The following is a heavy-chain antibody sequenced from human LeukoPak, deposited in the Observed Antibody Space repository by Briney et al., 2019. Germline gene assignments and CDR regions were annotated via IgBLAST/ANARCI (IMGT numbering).Heavy chain of an antibody. V-gene: IGHV3-21*01. J-gene: IGHJ4*02. CDR2: ISSSSSYI. CDR1: GFTFSSYS. D-gene: IGHD2-15*01. CDR3: ARDSARYCSGGSCPQGDY. Sequence: KSGGSLRLSCAASGFTFSSYSMNWVRQAPGKGLGWVSSISSSSSYIYYADSVKGRFTISRDNAKNSLYLQMNSLRAEDTAVYYCARDSARYCSGGSCPQGDYWGQGTLVTVSS.